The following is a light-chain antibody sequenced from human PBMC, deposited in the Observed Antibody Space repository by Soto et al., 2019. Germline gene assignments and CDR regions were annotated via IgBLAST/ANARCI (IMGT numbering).Light chain of an antibody. Sequence: EIVLTQSPGTLSLSPGERATLSCRASQSFSSSYLAWYQQKPGQAPRLLIYGASSRATCIPDRFSGSGSGTDFTLTISRLEPEDFAVYYCQQYGSSPWTFVQGTKVEIK. CDR3: QQYGSSPWT. CDR1: QSFSSSY. J-gene: IGKJ1*01. CDR2: GAS. V-gene: IGKV3-20*01.